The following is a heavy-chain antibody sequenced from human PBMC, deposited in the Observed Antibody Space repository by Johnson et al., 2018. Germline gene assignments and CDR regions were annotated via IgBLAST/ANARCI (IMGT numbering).Heavy chain of an antibody. V-gene: IGHV3-21*05. D-gene: IGHD2-21*02. CDR1: GFIFSSYS. CDR3: ARDGYCGGDCYSDYFQH. J-gene: IGHJ1*01. Sequence: VQLLESGGGLVKPGGSLRLSCAASGFIFSSYSMNWVRKAPGQGLEWVSYISSSGSTIYYADSVQGRFTSSRDHAKNSLYLQMNSLRAEDTAVYYCARDGYCGGDCYSDYFQHWGQGTLVTVSS. CDR2: ISSSGSTI.